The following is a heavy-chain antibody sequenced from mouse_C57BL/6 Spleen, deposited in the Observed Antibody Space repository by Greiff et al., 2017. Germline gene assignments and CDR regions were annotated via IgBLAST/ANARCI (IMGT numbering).Heavy chain of an antibody. D-gene: IGHD1-1*01. J-gene: IGHJ2*01. CDR3: ALYYGSSWGSLDY. V-gene: IGHV1-52*01. CDR1: GYTFTSSW. CDR2: IDPSDSET. Sequence: VQLQQPGAELVRPGSSVKLSCKASGYTFTSSWMHWVKQRPIQGLEWIGNIDPSDSETHYNQKVKDKATLTVDKSSSTAYMQLSSLTSEDSAVYECALYYGSSWGSLDYWGQGTTLTVSS.